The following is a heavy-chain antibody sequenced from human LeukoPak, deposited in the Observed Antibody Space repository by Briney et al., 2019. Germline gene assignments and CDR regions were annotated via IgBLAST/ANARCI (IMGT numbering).Heavy chain of an antibody. V-gene: IGHV3-21*01. CDR3: ARGGAAAGYDKDAFDI. Sequence: GGSLRLSCAASGFTFSSYSMNWVRQAPGKGLEWVSSISSSSSYIYYADSVKGRFTISRDNAKNSLYLQMNSLRAEDTAVYYCARGGAAAGYDKDAFDIWGQGTMVTVSS. J-gene: IGHJ3*02. CDR2: ISSSSSYI. CDR1: GFTFSSYS. D-gene: IGHD6-13*01.